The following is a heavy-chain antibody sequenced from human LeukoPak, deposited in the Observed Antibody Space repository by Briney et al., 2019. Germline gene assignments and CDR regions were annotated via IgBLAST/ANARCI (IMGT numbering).Heavy chain of an antibody. CDR3: ARARDCSSTSCYGEGAWFDP. CDR1: GGSFSGYY. V-gene: IGHV4-34*01. D-gene: IGHD2-2*01. J-gene: IGHJ5*02. Sequence: SETLSLTCAVYGGSFSGYYWSWIRQPPGKGLEWIGEINHSGSTNYNPSLKSRVTISVDKSKNQFSLKLSSVTAADTAVYYCARARDCSSTSCYGEGAWFDPWGQGTLVTVSS. CDR2: INHSGST.